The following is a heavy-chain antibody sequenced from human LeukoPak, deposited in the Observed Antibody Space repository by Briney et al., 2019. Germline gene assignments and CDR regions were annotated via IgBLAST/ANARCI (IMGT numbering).Heavy chain of an antibody. CDR3: AKDTGVATIIYWYFDL. D-gene: IGHD5-12*01. Sequence: GGSLRLSCATSGFTFSSYAMSWVRQAPGKGLEWVSAISSTGIATYYADSVKGRFTISRDKSKNTLYLQINSLRAEDTAVYYCAKDTGVATIIYWYFDLWGRGTLVTVSS. V-gene: IGHV3-23*01. CDR1: GFTFSSYA. CDR2: ISSTGIAT. J-gene: IGHJ2*01.